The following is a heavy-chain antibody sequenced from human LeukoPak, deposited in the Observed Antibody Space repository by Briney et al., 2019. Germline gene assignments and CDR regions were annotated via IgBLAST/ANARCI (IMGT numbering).Heavy chain of an antibody. CDR3: ARVVDTAMVPGWFDP. CDR1: GGTFISYA. D-gene: IGHD5-18*01. V-gene: IGHV1-69*05. J-gene: IGHJ5*02. CDR2: IIPIFGTA. Sequence: GSSVKVSCKASGGTFISYAISWVRQAPGQGREGMGGIIPIFGTANYAQKFQGRVTITTDESTSTAYMELSSLRSEDTAVYYCARVVDTAMVPGWFDPWGQGTLVTVSS.